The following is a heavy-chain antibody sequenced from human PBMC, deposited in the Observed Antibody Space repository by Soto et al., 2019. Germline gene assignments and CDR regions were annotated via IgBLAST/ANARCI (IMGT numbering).Heavy chain of an antibody. CDR1: EFTFSGRS. CDR3: ARGWFGPDV. D-gene: IGHD3-10*01. J-gene: IGHJ6*03. V-gene: IGHV3-74*01. CDR2: IDKVGTDS. Sequence: EVQLVESGEGLVKPGGSLRLSWEASEFTFSGRSLHWVRQAPGKGLVGVSGIDKVGTDSTYADSVKGRFTSSRDNAKNTVYLQMNSLRVEDTAVYYCARGWFGPDVWGKGTTVTVSS.